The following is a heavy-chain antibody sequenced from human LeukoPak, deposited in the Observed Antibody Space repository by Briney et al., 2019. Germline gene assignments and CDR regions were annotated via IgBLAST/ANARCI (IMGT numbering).Heavy chain of an antibody. CDR2: IYYSGST. CDR3: ARGGIAAAGIMNWFDP. D-gene: IGHD6-13*01. V-gene: IGHV4-59*08. Sequence: PSETLSLTCTVSGGSISSYYWSWIRQPPGKGLEWIGYIYYSGSTNYNPSLKSRVAISVDTSKNQFSLKLSSVTAADTAVYYCARGGIAAAGIMNWFDPWGQGTLVTVSS. CDR1: GGSISSYY. J-gene: IGHJ5*02.